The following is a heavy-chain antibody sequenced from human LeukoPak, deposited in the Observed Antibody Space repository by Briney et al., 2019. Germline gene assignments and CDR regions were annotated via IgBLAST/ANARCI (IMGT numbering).Heavy chain of an antibody. D-gene: IGHD1-26*01. CDR1: GGSVSISSYF. Sequence: PSETLSLTCNVSGGSVSISSYFWGWIRQPPGKGLEWIGSIYYSGNTYYNPSLKSRVTISIDTSKNQFSLRLTSVTAADTAVYYCARHQYSGSYYHYWGQGTLVTVSP. V-gene: IGHV4-39*01. J-gene: IGHJ4*02. CDR3: ARHQYSGSYYHY. CDR2: IYYSGNT.